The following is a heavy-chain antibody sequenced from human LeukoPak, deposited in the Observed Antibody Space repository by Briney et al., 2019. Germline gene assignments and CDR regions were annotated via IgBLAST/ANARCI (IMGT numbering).Heavy chain of an antibody. V-gene: IGHV4-59*08. J-gene: IGHJ4*02. CDR1: RCSLSSHH. Sequence: SETLSLTCTDSRCSLSSHHWSWIRQHPGTALEWLGFIRYSGSSSYHPSLNSRACMSVDTSKHQSSLCLSSLTAADTALYCCAKHRDVDTALDDFDEWGQGTLVSVSS. CDR3: AKHRDVDTALDDFDE. D-gene: IGHD5-18*01. CDR2: IRYSGSS.